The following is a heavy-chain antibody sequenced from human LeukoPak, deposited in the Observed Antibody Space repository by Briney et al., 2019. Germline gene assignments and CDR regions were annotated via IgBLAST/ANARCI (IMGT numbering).Heavy chain of an antibody. CDR1: GFTFTTYS. CDR3: ARGSTFGGVISDF. V-gene: IGHV3-21*04. Sequence: PGGSLRLSCAASGFTFTTYSMNWVRQAPGKGLEWVSSITSSSTSMYYADSVKGRFTISRDNANNSLHLQMNSLRVEDTGIYFCARGSTFGGVISDFWGQGTLVTVSS. D-gene: IGHD3-16*02. J-gene: IGHJ4*02. CDR2: ITSSSTSM.